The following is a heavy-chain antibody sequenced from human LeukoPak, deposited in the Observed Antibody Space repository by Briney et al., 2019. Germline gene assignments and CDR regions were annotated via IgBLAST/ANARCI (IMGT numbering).Heavy chain of an antibody. J-gene: IGHJ6*03. Sequence: SGTLSLTCAVYGGSFSGYYWSWIRQPPGKGLEWIGEINHSGSTNYNPSLKSRVTISVDTSKNQFSLKLSSVTAADTAVYYCARVKNNELRAPSPVLLWFGGVWDGLYYYYMDVWGKGTTVTISS. CDR2: INHSGST. CDR1: GGSFSGYY. V-gene: IGHV4-34*01. D-gene: IGHD3-10*01. CDR3: ARVKNNELRAPSPVLLWFGGVWDGLYYYYMDV.